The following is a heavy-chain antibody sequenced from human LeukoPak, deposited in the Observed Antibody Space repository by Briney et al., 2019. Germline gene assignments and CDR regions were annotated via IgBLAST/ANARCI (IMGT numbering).Heavy chain of an antibody. Sequence: PSETLSLTCTVSGDSVSSDSYYWSWIRQPPGKGLEWIGYIHYSGRTKYNPSLKSRVTISVDTSKNQFSLKLSSVTAADTAVYYCAKDRRGYYDSSGYFDFWGQGTLLTVSS. V-gene: IGHV4-61*01. CDR2: IHYSGRT. D-gene: IGHD3-22*01. CDR1: GDSVSSDSYY. CDR3: AKDRRGYYDSSGYFDF. J-gene: IGHJ4*02.